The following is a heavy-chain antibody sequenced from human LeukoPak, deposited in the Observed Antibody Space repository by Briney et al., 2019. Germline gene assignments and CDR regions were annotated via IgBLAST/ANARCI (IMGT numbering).Heavy chain of an antibody. Sequence: SETLSLTCSVSGGSLDPYYWSWIRQPPGKGLEWIGYIFYSGSTKYKPSLKSRVTISVDTSKNQFSLKVNSVTAADTAVYYCARHQRGHSDAFDIWGQGTMVTVSS. D-gene: IGHD4-23*01. CDR2: IFYSGST. V-gene: IGHV4-59*01. CDR3: ARHQRGHSDAFDI. CDR1: GGSLDPYY. J-gene: IGHJ3*02.